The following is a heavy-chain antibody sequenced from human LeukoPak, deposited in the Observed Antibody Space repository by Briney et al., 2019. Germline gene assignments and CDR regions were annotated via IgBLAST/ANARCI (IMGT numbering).Heavy chain of an antibody. CDR2: ISSSSSYI. Sequence: GGSLRLSCAASGFTFSSYSMNWVRQAPGKGLEWVSSISSSSSYIYYADSVKGRFTISRDNAKNSLYLQMNSLRAEDTAVYYCARDSSCSGGSCYFYGALDIWGQGTMVTVSS. CDR3: ARDSSCSGGSCYFYGALDI. CDR1: GFTFSSYS. J-gene: IGHJ3*02. D-gene: IGHD2-15*01. V-gene: IGHV3-21*01.